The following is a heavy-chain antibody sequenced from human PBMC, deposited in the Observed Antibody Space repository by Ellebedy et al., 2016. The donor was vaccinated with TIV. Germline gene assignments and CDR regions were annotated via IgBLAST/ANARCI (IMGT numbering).Heavy chain of an antibody. CDR2: ISAYNGNT. D-gene: IGHD6-13*01. J-gene: IGHJ1*01. Sequence: ASVKVSXKASGYTFTSYGISWVRQAPGQGLEWMGWISAYNGNTNYAQKLQGRVTMTTDTSTSTAYMELRSLRSDDTAVYYCARGSSSSWYGYFQHWGQGTLVTVSS. CDR3: ARGSSSSWYGYFQH. V-gene: IGHV1-18*01. CDR1: GYTFTSYG.